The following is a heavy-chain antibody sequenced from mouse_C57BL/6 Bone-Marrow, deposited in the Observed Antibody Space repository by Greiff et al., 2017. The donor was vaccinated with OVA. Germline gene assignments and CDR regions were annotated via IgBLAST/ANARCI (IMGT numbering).Heavy chain of an antibody. CDR1: GFTFSDYY. Sequence: EVNLVESEGGLVQPGSSMKLSCTASGFTFSDYYMAWVRQVPEKGLEWVANINYDGSSTYYLDSLKSRFIISRDNAKNILYLQMSSLKSEDTATYYCARDLLWYPFAYWGQGTLVTVSA. CDR3: ARDLLWYPFAY. J-gene: IGHJ3*01. D-gene: IGHD2-1*01. V-gene: IGHV5-16*01. CDR2: INYDGSST.